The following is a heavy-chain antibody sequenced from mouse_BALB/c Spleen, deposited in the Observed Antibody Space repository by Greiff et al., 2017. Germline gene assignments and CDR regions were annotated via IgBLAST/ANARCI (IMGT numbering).Heavy chain of an antibody. J-gene: IGHJ4*01. D-gene: IGHD2-4*01. CDR1: GFTFSDYY. Sequence: EVKLVESGGGLVKPGGSVKLSCAASGFTFSDYYMYWVRQTPEKRLEWVATISDGGSYTYYPDSVKGRFTISRDNAKNNLYLQMSSLKSEDTAMYYCARGSMITAGLYAMDYWGQGTSVTVSS. V-gene: IGHV5-4*02. CDR3: ARGSMITAGLYAMDY. CDR2: ISDGGSYT.